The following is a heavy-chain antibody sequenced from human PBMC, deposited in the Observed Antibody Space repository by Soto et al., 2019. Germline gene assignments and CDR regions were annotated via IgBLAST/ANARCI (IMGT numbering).Heavy chain of an antibody. J-gene: IGHJ6*02. V-gene: IGHV3-43D*04. Sequence: WGSLRLSCAASGFTFDDYAMHWVRQAPGKGLEWVSLISWDGGSTYYADSVKGRFTISRDNSKNSLYLQMNSLRAEDTALYYCAKGSRGYSYGFPYYYYGMDVWGQGTTVTVSS. CDR1: GFTFDDYA. D-gene: IGHD5-18*01. CDR2: ISWDGGST. CDR3: AKGSRGYSYGFPYYYYGMDV.